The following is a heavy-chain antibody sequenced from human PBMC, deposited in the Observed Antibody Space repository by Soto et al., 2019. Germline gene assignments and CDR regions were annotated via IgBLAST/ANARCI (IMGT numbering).Heavy chain of an antibody. J-gene: IGHJ3*02. Sequence: SETLSLTCTVSGGSISSGGYYWSWIRQHPGKGLEWIGYIYCSGSTYYNPSLKSRVTISVDTSKNQFSLKLSSVTAADTAVYYGGEYSRKMNVVFDIGGKGKMVPVSS. D-gene: IGHD6-13*01. CDR2: IYCSGST. CDR3: GEYSRKMNVVFDI. CDR1: GGSISSGGYY. V-gene: IGHV4-31*03.